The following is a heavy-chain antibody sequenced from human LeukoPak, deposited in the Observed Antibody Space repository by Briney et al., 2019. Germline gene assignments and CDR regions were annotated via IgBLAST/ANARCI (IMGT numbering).Heavy chain of an antibody. D-gene: IGHD3-16*01. V-gene: IGHV3-53*04. J-gene: IGHJ4*02. CDR2: IYTGGTT. CDR3: ARGGGPFPVGS. CDR1: GFTVSSNN. Sequence: GGSLGLSCAASGFTVSSNNMSWVRQAPGEGLEWVSVIYTGGTTYYADSVKGRFTISRHNSKNTVYLQMNSLRAEDTAVYYCARGGGPFPVGSCGQGALVTVSS.